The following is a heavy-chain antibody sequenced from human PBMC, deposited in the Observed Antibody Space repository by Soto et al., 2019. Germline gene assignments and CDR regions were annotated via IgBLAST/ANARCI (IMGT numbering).Heavy chain of an antibody. CDR3: ARVGDYYYYYMDV. V-gene: IGHV3-66*01. J-gene: IGHJ6*03. D-gene: IGHD4-17*01. Sequence: PGVSLRLSCAGSGFTVSSNYMSWVRQAPGKGLEWVSVIYSGGSTYYADSVKGRFTISRDNSKNTLYLQMNSLRAEDTAVYYCARVGDYYYYYMDVWGKGTTVTVSS. CDR2: IYSGGST. CDR1: GFTVSSNY.